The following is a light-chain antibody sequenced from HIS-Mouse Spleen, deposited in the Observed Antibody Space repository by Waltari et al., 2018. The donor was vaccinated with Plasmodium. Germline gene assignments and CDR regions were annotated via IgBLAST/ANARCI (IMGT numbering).Light chain of an antibody. CDR2: AAS. CDR3: QQSYSTPLT. CDR1: QSTSSY. V-gene: IGKV1-39*01. Sequence: DIQMTQSTSSLSASVGDRVTITCRASQSTSSYLNWYQQKPGKAPKLMIYAASSLKSGVPSRFSGIGSGTDFTLTISSLQPEDFATYYCQQSYSTPLTFGQGTKVEIK. J-gene: IGKJ1*01.